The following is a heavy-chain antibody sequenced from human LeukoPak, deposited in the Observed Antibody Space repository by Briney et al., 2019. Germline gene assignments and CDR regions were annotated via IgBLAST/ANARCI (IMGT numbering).Heavy chain of an antibody. CDR1: GGTFSSYA. D-gene: IGHD2-15*01. Sequence: SVKVSCKASGGTFSSYAISWVRQAPGQGLEWMGGIIPIFGTANYAQKFQGRVTITTDESTSTAYMELSSLRSEDTAVYYCAREALGYCSGGSCYWFDPWGQGTLVTVSS. V-gene: IGHV1-69*05. J-gene: IGHJ5*02. CDR3: AREALGYCSGGSCYWFDP. CDR2: IIPIFGTA.